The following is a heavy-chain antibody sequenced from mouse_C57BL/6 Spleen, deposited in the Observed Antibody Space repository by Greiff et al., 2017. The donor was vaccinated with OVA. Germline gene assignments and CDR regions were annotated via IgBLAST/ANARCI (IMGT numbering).Heavy chain of an antibody. CDR3: AREGGSNFYWYFDV. V-gene: IGHV5-16*01. J-gene: IGHJ1*03. Sequence: EVKVVESEGGLVQPGSSMKLSCTASGFTFSDYYMAWVRQVPEKGLEWVANINYDGSSTYYLDSLKSRFIISRDNAKNILYLQMSSLKSEDTATYYCAREGGSNFYWYFDVWGTGTTVTVSS. CDR2: INYDGSST. D-gene: IGHD2-5*01. CDR1: GFTFSDYY.